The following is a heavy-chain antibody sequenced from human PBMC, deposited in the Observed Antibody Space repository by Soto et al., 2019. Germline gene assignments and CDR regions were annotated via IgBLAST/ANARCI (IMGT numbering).Heavy chain of an antibody. CDR1: GYSFTSYW. Sequence: RGESLKISCKGSGYSFTSYWIGWVRQMPGEGLEWMGIIYPGDSDTRYSPSFQGQVTISADKSISTAYLQWSSLKASDTAMYYCATCRTSCYSNPSYYYYYGMDVWGQGTTVTVSS. J-gene: IGHJ6*02. CDR2: IYPGDSDT. D-gene: IGHD2-2*01. V-gene: IGHV5-51*01. CDR3: ATCRTSCYSNPSYYYYYGMDV.